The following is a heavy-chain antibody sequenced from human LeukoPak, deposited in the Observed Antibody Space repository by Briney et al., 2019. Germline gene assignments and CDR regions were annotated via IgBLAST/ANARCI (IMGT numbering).Heavy chain of an antibody. CDR3: AGGSSIVYCGGDCYFDAFDI. J-gene: IGHJ3*02. V-gene: IGHV3-74*01. CDR1: GLTFSSYW. CDR2: IKSDGSST. Sequence: GGSLRLSCAASGLTFSSYWMHWVRQAPGKGLVWVSRIKSDGSSTTYADSVKGRFTISRDNAKNTLYLQMNSLRAEDTAVYYCAGGSSIVYCGGDCYFDAFDIWGQGTMVTVSS. D-gene: IGHD2-21*01.